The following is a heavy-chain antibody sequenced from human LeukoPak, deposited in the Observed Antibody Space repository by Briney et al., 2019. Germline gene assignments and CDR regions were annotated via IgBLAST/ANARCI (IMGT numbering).Heavy chain of an antibody. CDR3: AKDRLGGDSSSWYYFDY. J-gene: IGHJ4*02. D-gene: IGHD6-13*01. CDR2: ISWNSGSI. Sequence: PGRSLRLSCAASGFTFDDYAMHWVRQAPGKGLEWVSGISWNSGSIGYADSVKGRFTISRDNAKNSLYLQMNSLRAEDMALYYCAKDRLGGDSSSWYYFDYWGQGTLVTVSP. V-gene: IGHV3-9*03. CDR1: GFTFDDYA.